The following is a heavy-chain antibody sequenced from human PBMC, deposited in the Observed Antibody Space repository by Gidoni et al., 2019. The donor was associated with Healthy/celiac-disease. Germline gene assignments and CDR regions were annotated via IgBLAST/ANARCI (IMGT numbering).Heavy chain of an antibody. J-gene: IGHJ4*02. Sequence: QVQLQESGPGLVKPSQTLSLTFTVPGGSISSGSYYWSWIRQPAGKGLEWIGRIYTSGSTNYNPSLKSRVTISVDTSKNQFSLKLSSVTAADTAVYYCARAHTNYYGSGSLIDYWGQGTLVTVSS. CDR3: ARAHTNYYGSGSLIDY. CDR1: GGSISSGSYY. D-gene: IGHD3-10*01. V-gene: IGHV4-61*02. CDR2: IYTSGST.